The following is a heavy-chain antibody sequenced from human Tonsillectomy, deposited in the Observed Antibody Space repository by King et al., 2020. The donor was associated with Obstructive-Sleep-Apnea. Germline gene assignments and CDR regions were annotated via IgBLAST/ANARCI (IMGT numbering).Heavy chain of an antibody. Sequence: QLVQSGTEVKKSGESLRISCQTSGFVFITYWISWLRQTPGKGREWLGRIDPRDSETNYSPSFQGHVTISADRSSASVFLQWSSLTTPDTAIYYSAITAPQEHFDHWGQGTLVTVSS. J-gene: IGHJ4*02. CDR1: GFVFITYW. CDR2: IDPRDSET. V-gene: IGHV5-10-1*03. CDR3: AITAPQEHFDH. D-gene: IGHD1-1*01.